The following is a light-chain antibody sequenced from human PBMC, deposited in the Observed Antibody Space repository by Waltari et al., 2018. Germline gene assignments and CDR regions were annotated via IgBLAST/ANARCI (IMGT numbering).Light chain of an antibody. CDR1: QSVSRA. J-gene: IGKJ1*01. CDR3: QHYVRLPVT. CDR2: GAS. V-gene: IGKV3-20*01. Sequence: EIVLTQSPGTLSLSLGERATVSCRASQSVSRALAWYQQKPGQAPRLLSYGASTRATGIPDRFSGSGSGTDFSLTISRLEPDDFAVYYCQHYVRLPVTFGQGTTVEI.